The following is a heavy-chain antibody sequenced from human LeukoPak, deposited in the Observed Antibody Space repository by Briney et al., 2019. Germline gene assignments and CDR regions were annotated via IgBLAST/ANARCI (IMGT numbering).Heavy chain of an antibody. J-gene: IGHJ4*02. V-gene: IGHV1-8*01. CDR3: ARRIISDY. D-gene: IGHD3-10*01. CDR2: LNPHSGNT. CDR1: GYTFTNYD. Sequence: GASVKVSCKASGYTFTNYDINWVRQATGQGLEWMGWLNPHSGNTGYAQKFQGRVTMTRNTPISTAYMELSSLRSDDTAVYYCARRIISDYWGQGSLVTVSS.